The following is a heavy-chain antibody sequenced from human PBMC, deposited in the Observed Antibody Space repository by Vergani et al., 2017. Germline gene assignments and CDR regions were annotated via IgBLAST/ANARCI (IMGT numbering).Heavy chain of an antibody. D-gene: IGHD1-1*01. CDR2: IIPIFGTA. J-gene: IGHJ3*02. V-gene: IGHV1-69*01. Sequence: QVQLVQSGAEVKKPGSSVKVSCKASGGTFSSYAISWVRQAPGQGLEWMGGIIPIFGTANYAQKFQGRVTITADESTSTAYMELSSLRSEDTAVYYCASPGGKNWNDVPGAFDIWGQGTMVTVSS. CDR3: ASPGGKNWNDVPGAFDI. CDR1: GGTFSSYA.